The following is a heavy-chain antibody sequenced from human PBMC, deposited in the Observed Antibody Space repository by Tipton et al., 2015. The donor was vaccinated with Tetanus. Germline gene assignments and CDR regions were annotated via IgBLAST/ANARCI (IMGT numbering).Heavy chain of an antibody. J-gene: IGHJ3*02. CDR3: AGDRVAVAGIALFDI. V-gene: IGHV1-18*04. CDR2: ISAYNGNT. CDR1: GYTFTSYG. Sequence: QLVQSGAEVKKPGASVKVSCKASGYTFTSYGISWVRQAPGQGLEWMGWISAYNGNTNYAQKLQGRVTMTPDTSTSTAYMELRSRGSDDTAVYYCAGDRVAVAGIALFDIWGQGTMVPVSS. D-gene: IGHD6-19*01.